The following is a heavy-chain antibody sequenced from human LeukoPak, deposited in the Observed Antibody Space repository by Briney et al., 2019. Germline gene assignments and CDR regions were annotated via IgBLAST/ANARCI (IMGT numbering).Heavy chain of an antibody. CDR3: ARDEAYGFDT. Sequence: PGGSLRLSCAACGFTFSTYSMNWVRQAPGKGLEWLSYIRSGGTINYADSVKGRFIISRDNAKNSLYLQMNSLRDEDTAVYYCARDEAYGFDTWGQGTMVTVSS. J-gene: IGHJ3*02. CDR1: GFTFSTYS. V-gene: IGHV3-48*02. CDR2: IRSGGTI.